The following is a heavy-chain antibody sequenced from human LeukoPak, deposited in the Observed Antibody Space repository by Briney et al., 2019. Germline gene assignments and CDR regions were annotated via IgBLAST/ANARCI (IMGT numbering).Heavy chain of an antibody. V-gene: IGHV1-69*05. J-gene: IGHJ4*02. Sequence: PVKVSCKASGGTFSSYAISWVRQAPGRGLEWMGGIIPIFGTANYAQKFQGRVTITTDESTSTAYMELSSLRSEDTAVYYCAREVGSSGDSDYWGQGTLVTVSS. D-gene: IGHD6-19*01. CDR2: IIPIFGTA. CDR3: AREVGSSGDSDY. CDR1: GGTFSSYA.